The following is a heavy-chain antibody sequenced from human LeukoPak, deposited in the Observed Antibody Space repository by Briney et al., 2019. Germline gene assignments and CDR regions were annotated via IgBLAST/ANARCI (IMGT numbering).Heavy chain of an antibody. D-gene: IGHD2-15*01. CDR3: ARGPDCSGGSCPNRPIDY. V-gene: IGHV4-34*01. CDR2: INHSGST. CDR1: GGSFSGYY. J-gene: IGHJ4*02. Sequence: SETLSLTCAVYGGSFSGYYWTWIRQPPGKGLEWIGEINHSGSTNYNPSLKSRLTVSVAPSKDQFSLKLSSVTAADTAIYYCARGPDCSGGSCPNRPIDYWGQGTLVTVSS.